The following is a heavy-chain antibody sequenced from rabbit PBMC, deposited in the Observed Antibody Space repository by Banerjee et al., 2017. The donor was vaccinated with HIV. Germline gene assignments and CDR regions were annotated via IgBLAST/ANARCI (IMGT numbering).Heavy chain of an antibody. CDR3: ARGSAAMTMVITGFYLNL. V-gene: IGHV1S45*01. J-gene: IGHJ4*01. CDR2: IDAGSSIT. CDR1: GFSFSSSYW. D-gene: IGHD2-1*01. Sequence: QEQLVESGGGLVQPEGSLTLTCTASGFSFSSSYWICWVRQAPGKGLEWIGCIDAGSSITYYATWAKGRFTISKTSSTTVTLQMTSLTAADTATYFCARGSAAMTMVITGFYLNLWGQGTLVTVS.